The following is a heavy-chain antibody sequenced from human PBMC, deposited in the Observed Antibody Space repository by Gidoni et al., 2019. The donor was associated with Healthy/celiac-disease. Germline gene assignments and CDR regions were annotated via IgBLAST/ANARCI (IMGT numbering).Heavy chain of an antibody. Sequence: QITLKESGPTLVKPTQTLTLTCTFSGFSLSTSGVGVGWIRQPPGKALEWLALIYWDDDKRYSPSLKSRLTITKDTSKNQVVLTMTNMDPVDTATYYCAHVQWLVESGWFDPWGQGTLVTVSS. J-gene: IGHJ5*02. CDR3: AHVQWLVESGWFDP. V-gene: IGHV2-5*02. D-gene: IGHD6-19*01. CDR2: IYWDDDK. CDR1: GFSLSTSGVG.